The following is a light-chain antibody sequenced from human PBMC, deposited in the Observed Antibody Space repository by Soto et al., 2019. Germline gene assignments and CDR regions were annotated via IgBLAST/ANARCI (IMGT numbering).Light chain of an antibody. V-gene: IGKV1-9*01. CDR3: QQLNSYPLT. Sequence: DIHLTQSPSFLSASVGDRVTITCRASQGIKSFLAWFQQKPGKAPNLLISAASTLQSGVPSRFSGSGSATEFTLSINRLQPEDVATYYWQQLNSYPLTFGGGTKVEIK. J-gene: IGKJ4*01. CDR1: QGIKSF. CDR2: AAS.